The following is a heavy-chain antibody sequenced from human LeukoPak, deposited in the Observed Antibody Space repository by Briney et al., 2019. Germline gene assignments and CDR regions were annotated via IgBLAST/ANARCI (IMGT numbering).Heavy chain of an antibody. CDR1: GFTFSSYD. Sequence: GGSLRLSCAASGFTFSSYDMHWVRQATGKGLEWVSAIGAAGDTYYPGSVKGRFTISRENAKNSLYLQMNSLRDGDMAVYYCARGDSSYYYMDVWAKGPRSPSP. D-gene: IGHD3-22*01. CDR2: IGAAGDT. J-gene: IGHJ6*03. CDR3: ARGDSSYYYMDV. V-gene: IGHV3-13*01.